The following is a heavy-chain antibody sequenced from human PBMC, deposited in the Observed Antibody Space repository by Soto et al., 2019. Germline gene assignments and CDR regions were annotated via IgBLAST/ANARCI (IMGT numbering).Heavy chain of an antibody. Sequence: EVQLLESGGGLVQPGGSLRLSCAASGFTFSSYAMSWVRQAPGKGLEWVSVISGSGGSTYYADSVKGRFTISRDNSKNMLYLQMNSLRAEDTAVYYCAKWSIVVVPAAGDFDYWGQGTLVTVSS. V-gene: IGHV3-23*01. J-gene: IGHJ4*02. CDR3: AKWSIVVVPAAGDFDY. CDR2: ISGSGGST. CDR1: GFTFSSYA. D-gene: IGHD2-2*01.